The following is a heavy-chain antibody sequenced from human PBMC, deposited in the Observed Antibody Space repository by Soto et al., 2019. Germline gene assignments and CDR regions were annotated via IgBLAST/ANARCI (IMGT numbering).Heavy chain of an antibody. D-gene: IGHD6-19*01. V-gene: IGHV1-69*01. J-gene: IGHJ6*02. CDR1: GGTFSTYA. Sequence: QVQLVQSGAEVKKPGSSVKVSCKAPGGTFSTYAISWVRQAPGQGFEWMGGVIPIFGTPKYAQKFQGRVTITADESTSTGYMELRSLRSEDTAVYYCARSQAGSSSLDIYYYYYYGMDVWGQGTTVTVSS. CDR2: VIPIFGTP. CDR3: ARSQAGSSSLDIYYYYYYGMDV.